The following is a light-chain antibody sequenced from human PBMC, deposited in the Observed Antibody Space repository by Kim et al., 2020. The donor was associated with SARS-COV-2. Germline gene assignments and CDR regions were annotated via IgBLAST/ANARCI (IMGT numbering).Light chain of an antibody. CDR1: QSVSTN. J-gene: IGKJ2*01. Sequence: EIVMTQSPATLSVSPGERATLSCRASQSVSTNLAWYQQKPGQAPGLLIYGASTRATGIPDRFSGSGSGTEFTLTISSLQSEDFAVYFFHQYEIWPSVYAFGQGPKLEI. CDR3: HQYEIWPSVYA. CDR2: GAS. V-gene: IGKV3-15*01.